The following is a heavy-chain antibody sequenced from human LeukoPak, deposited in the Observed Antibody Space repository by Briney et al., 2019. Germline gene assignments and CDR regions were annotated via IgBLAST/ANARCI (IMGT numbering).Heavy chain of an antibody. D-gene: IGHD1-26*01. V-gene: IGHV4-59*08. CDR1: GGSINNHY. CDR2: IHYTGTT. CDR3: ATNRAGTYDRPFEI. J-gene: IGHJ3*02. Sequence: SETLSLTCIVSGGSINNHYWTWIRQTPGKGLEWIGDIHYTGTTKFNPSLKSRVTISVDTSKNQFSLELSSVTATDTAVYFCATNRAGTYDRPFEIWGQGTMVTVSS.